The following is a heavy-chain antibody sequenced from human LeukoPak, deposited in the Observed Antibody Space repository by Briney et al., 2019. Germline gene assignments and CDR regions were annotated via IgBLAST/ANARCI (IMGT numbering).Heavy chain of an antibody. CDR1: GYTFTDYY. J-gene: IGHJ4*02. D-gene: IGHD3-3*01. Sequence: GASVKVSCKASGYTFTDYYMHWVRQAPGQGLEWMGWINPNSGGTNYAQKFQGRVTMTRDTSISTAYMELSRLRSDDTAVYYCARTPMGFLEWLLLYYFDYWGQGTLVTVSS. CDR2: INPNSGGT. V-gene: IGHV1-2*02. CDR3: ARTPMGFLEWLLLYYFDY.